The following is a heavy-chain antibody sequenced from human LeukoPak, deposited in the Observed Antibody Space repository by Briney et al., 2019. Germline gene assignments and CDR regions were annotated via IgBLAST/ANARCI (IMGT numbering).Heavy chain of an antibody. D-gene: IGHD2-15*01. Sequence: GASAKVSCKASGGTFSSYAISWVRQAPGQGLEWMGRIIPIFGTANYAQKFQGRVTITTDESTSTAYMELSSLRSEDTAVYYCAKGYPYYYYMDVWGKGTTVTVSS. CDR3: AKGYPYYYYMDV. J-gene: IGHJ6*03. CDR1: GGTFSSYA. CDR2: IIPIFGTA. V-gene: IGHV1-69*05.